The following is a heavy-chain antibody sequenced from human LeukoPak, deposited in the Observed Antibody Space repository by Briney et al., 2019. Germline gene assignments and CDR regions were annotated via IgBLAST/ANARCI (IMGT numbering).Heavy chain of an antibody. CDR3: ARCPDLNSEGFDY. CDR2: IYYSGST. J-gene: IGHJ4*02. D-gene: IGHD1-14*01. CDR1: GGSVSSGSYY. V-gene: IGHV4-61*01. Sequence: SETLSLTCTVSGGSVSSGSYYWSWIRQPPGKGLGWIGYIYYSGSTNYNPSPKSRVTISVDTSKNQFSLKLSSVTAAGTAVYYCARCPDLNSEGFDYWGQGTLVTVSS.